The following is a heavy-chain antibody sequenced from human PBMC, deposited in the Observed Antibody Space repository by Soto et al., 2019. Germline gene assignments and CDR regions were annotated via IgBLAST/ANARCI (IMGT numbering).Heavy chain of an antibody. CDR1: GYTFSSIG. V-gene: IGHV1-18*01. D-gene: IGHD3-10*01. CDR2: ISPYKGNT. J-gene: IGHJ4*01. CDR3: ARDVDASGSYYTDY. Sequence: ASLKVSCKASGYTFSSIGNSWVRKAPGQGLVWMVWISPYKGNTHYAQGLQGRVTMTTDTSRSTAYMELRSLRSDDTAVYYCARDVDASGSYYTDYW.